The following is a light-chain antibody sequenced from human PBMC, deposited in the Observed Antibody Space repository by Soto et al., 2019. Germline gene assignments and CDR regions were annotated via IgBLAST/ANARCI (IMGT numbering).Light chain of an antibody. CDR2: DAS. CDR3: QQYYKLPWT. CDR1: QSVSSN. Sequence: EIVMTQSPATLSVSPGERATLSCRASQSVSSNLAWYQQKPGQAPRLLIYDASTRATGIPARFSGSGSGTEFTLTISSLQSEYFAVYCCQQYYKLPWTFGQGTKVEIK. J-gene: IGKJ1*01. V-gene: IGKV3-15*01.